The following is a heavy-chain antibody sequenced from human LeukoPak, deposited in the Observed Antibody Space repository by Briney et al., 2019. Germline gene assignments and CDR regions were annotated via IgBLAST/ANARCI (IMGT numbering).Heavy chain of an antibody. CDR2: ISYDGSNN. CDR1: GFTFSSYD. D-gene: IGHD3-10*01. J-gene: IGHJ6*02. CDR3: AKTESPMVRGVINGMDV. Sequence: PGGSLRLSCAASGFTFSSYDMHWVRQAPGKGLEGVAVISYDGSNNYYADSVKGRFTISRDNSKNTLYLQMNSLRAEDTAVYHCAKTESPMVRGVINGMDVWGQGTTVTVSS. V-gene: IGHV3-30*18.